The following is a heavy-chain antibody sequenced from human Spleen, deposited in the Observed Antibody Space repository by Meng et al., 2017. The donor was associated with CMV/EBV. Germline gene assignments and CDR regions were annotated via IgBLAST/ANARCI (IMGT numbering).Heavy chain of an antibody. Sequence: RTSGYTFSDYNIHWVRQAPGQGLEWMGWINPKSGGTHYAQKFRDTVTMIRDTSISTGYMELSRLTSGDTAVYYCARAYSSGWYGIDYWGQGTLVTVSS. CDR1: GYTFSDYN. J-gene: IGHJ4*02. CDR2: INPKSGGT. CDR3: ARAYSSGWYGIDY. V-gene: IGHV1-2*02. D-gene: IGHD6-19*01.